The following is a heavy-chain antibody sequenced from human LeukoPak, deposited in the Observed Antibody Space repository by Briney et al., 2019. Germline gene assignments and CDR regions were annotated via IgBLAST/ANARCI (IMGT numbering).Heavy chain of an antibody. V-gene: IGHV3-74*01. Sequence: PGGSLRLSCAASGFTFGSYWMHWVRQAPGKGLVWVSRINTDGSSTSYADSVKGRFTISRDNAKNTLYLQMNSLRAEDTAVYYCARGASYYDFWSGDYGGQDYFDYWGQGTLVTVSS. CDR3: ARGASYYDFWSGDYGGQDYFDY. J-gene: IGHJ4*02. CDR1: GFTFGSYW. D-gene: IGHD3-3*01. CDR2: INTDGSST.